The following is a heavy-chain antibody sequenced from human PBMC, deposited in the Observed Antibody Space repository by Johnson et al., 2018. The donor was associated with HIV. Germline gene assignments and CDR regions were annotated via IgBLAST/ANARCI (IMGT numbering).Heavy chain of an antibody. CDR3: AKGGRGGSYYGAFDI. V-gene: IGHV3-23*04. D-gene: IGHD1-26*01. CDR1: GFTFSSCA. Sequence: VQLVESGGDLVQPGGSLRLSCVASGFTFSSCAMSWVRQAPGKGLEWVSGISGSNASTYYADSVKGRFTISRDNSQNTLYLQMKSLRVEETAVYYCAKGGRGGSYYGAFDIWGQGTMVTVSS. J-gene: IGHJ3*02. CDR2: ISGSNAST.